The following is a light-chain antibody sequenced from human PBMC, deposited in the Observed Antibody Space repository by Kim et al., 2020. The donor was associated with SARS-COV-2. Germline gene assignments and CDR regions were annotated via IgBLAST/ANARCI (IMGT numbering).Light chain of an antibody. J-gene: IGKJ2*01. V-gene: IGKV3-11*01. CDR1: QSVRSY. CDR2: DAS. Sequence: LSPGERATLSCRASQSVRSYLAWYQQKPGQAPRLLIYDASNGAAGIPARFSGSGSGTDFTLTISSLEPEDFAVYYCQQRSSWPLYTFGQGTKLEI. CDR3: QQRSSWPLYT.